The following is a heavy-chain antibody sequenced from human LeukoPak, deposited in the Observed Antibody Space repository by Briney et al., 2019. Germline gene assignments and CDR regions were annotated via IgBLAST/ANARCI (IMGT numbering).Heavy chain of an antibody. CDR1: GFTFSSYS. J-gene: IGHJ6*03. V-gene: IGHV3-21*01. CDR3: ARVDTIRRDYYYYMDV. D-gene: IGHD3-9*01. CDR2: ISSSSSYI. Sequence: GGSLRLSCAASGFTFSSYSMNWVRQAPGKGLEWVSSISSSSSYIYYADSVKGRFTISRDNAKNSLYLQMNSLRDEDTAVYYCARVDTIRRDYYYYMDVWGKGTTVTVSS.